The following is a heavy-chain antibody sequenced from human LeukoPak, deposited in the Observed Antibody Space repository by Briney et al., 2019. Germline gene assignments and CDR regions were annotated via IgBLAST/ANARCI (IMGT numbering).Heavy chain of an antibody. V-gene: IGHV4-59*01. CDR1: GGSISSYY. Sequence: SETLSLTCTVSGGSISSYYWSWIRQPPGKGLEWIGYIYYSGSTNYNPSLKSRVTISVDASKNQFSLKLSSVTAADTAVYYCARGLYDSSGYHHVGAFDIWGQGTMVTVSS. J-gene: IGHJ3*02. D-gene: IGHD3-22*01. CDR3: ARGLYDSSGYHHVGAFDI. CDR2: IYYSGST.